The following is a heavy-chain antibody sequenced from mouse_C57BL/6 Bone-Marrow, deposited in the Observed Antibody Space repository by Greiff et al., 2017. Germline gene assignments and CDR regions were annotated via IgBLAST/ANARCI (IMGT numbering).Heavy chain of an antibody. CDR1: GYSITSGYY. J-gene: IGHJ4*01. CDR2: ISYDGSN. D-gene: IGHD1-1*01. V-gene: IGHV3-6*01. CDR3: APVDDYGSSYEYYAMDY. Sequence: EVQLVESGPGLVKPSQSLSLTCSVTGYSITSGYYWNWIRQFPGNKLEWMGYISYDGSNNYNPSLKNRISITRDTSKNQFSLKLNSVTTEDTATYYCAPVDDYGSSYEYYAMDYWGQGTSVTVSS.